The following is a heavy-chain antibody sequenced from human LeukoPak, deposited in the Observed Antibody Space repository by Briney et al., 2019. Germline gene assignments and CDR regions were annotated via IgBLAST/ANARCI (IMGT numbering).Heavy chain of an antibody. CDR1: GGSFSGYY. CDR3: ASLPCKRFLAKRGCWFDP. CDR2: INHSGST. V-gene: IGHV4-34*01. J-gene: IGHJ5*02. D-gene: IGHD3-3*01. Sequence: SETLSLTCAVYGGSFSGYYWSWIRQPPGKGLEWIGEINHSGSTNYNPSLKSRVTISVDTSKNQFSLKLSSVTAADTAVYYCASLPCKRFLAKRGCWFDPWGRGTLVTVSS.